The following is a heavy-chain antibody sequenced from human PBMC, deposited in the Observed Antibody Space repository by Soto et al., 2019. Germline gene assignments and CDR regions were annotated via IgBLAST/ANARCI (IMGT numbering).Heavy chain of an antibody. Sequence: GGSLRLSCAASGFTFSSYAMSWFRQAPGKGLEWVSAISGSGGSTYYADSVKGRFTISRDNSKNTLYLQMNSLRAEDTAVYYCAKLSAYSSGWYWFDPWGQGTLVTVSS. J-gene: IGHJ5*02. CDR1: GFTFSSYA. D-gene: IGHD6-19*01. CDR2: ISGSGGST. CDR3: AKLSAYSSGWYWFDP. V-gene: IGHV3-23*01.